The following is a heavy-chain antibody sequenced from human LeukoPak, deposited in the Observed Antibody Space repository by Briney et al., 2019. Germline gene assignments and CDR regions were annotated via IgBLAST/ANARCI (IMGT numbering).Heavy chain of an antibody. CDR2: ISSNGGST. Sequence: PGGSLRLSCAASGFTFSRYAMHWVCQAPGKGLEYVSAISSNGGSTYYANSVKGRFTISRDNSRDNSKNTLYLQMGSLRAEDMAVYYCARGPVPDATHYFDYWGQGTLVSVSS. CDR3: ARGPVPDATHYFDY. D-gene: IGHD2-2*01. J-gene: IGHJ4*02. CDR1: GFTFSRYA. V-gene: IGHV3-64*01.